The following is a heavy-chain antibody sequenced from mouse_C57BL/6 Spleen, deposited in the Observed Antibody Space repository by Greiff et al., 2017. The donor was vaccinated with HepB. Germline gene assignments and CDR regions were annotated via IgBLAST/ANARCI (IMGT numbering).Heavy chain of an antibody. D-gene: IGHD2-4*01. V-gene: IGHV1-54*01. CDR2: INPGSGGT. J-gene: IGHJ2*01. CDR1: GYAFTNYL. CDR3: ARSAYDYYFDY. Sequence: VQLQQSGAELVRPGTSVKVSCKASGYAFTNYLIEWVKQRPGQGLEWIGVINPGSGGTKYNEKFKGKATLTADNSSSTAYMQLISLTSEDSAVFFCARSAYDYYFDYWGPGTTLTVSS.